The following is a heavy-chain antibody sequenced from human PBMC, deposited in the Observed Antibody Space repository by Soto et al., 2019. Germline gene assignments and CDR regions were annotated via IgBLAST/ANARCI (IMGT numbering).Heavy chain of an antibody. V-gene: IGHV3-30-3*01. CDR3: ARHTDYYYMDV. J-gene: IGHJ6*03. CDR1: GFTFSSYA. CDR2: ISYDGSNK. Sequence: GSLRLSCAASGFTFSSYAMHWVRQAPGKGLEWVAVISYDGSNKYYADSVKGRFTISRDNSKNTLYLQMNSLRAEDAAVYYCARHTDYYYMDVWGKGTTVTVSS. D-gene: IGHD5-18*01.